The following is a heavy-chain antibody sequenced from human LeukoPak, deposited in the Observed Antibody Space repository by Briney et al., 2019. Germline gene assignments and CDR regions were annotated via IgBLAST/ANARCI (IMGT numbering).Heavy chain of an antibody. Sequence: GGSLRLSCAASGFTFSDHSMSWIRQSPGKGLEWVAYITSGGSPMYYVDSVKGRFTISRDNAKNSLYLQMNSLRAEDTAVYYCARDPGYCSGGSCYSPYYFDYWGQGTLVTVSS. V-gene: IGHV3-11*04. J-gene: IGHJ4*02. CDR1: GFTFSDHS. CDR2: ITSGGSPM. D-gene: IGHD2-15*01. CDR3: ARDPGYCSGGSCYSPYYFDY.